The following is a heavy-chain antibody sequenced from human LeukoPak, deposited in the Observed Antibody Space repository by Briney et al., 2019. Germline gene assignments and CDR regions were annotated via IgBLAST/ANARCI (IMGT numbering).Heavy chain of an antibody. CDR3: ARGGTNYYHGMDV. Sequence: RASVKVSCKASGYTFTSYSISWVRQAPGQGLEWVGWISAYNGNTNYAQKLQGRVTMTTDTSTSTAYMELRSLRPDDTPVYYCARGGTNYYHGMDVWGQGTTVTVSS. D-gene: IGHD2-15*01. CDR1: GYTFTSYS. CDR2: ISAYNGNT. V-gene: IGHV1-18*01. J-gene: IGHJ6*02.